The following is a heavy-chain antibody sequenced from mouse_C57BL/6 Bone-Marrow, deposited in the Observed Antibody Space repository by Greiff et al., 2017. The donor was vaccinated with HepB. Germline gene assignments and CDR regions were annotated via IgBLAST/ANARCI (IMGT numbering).Heavy chain of an antibody. CDR3: ARSPDGYYGFEFAY. J-gene: IGHJ3*01. V-gene: IGHV1-18*01. CDR1: GYTFTDYN. D-gene: IGHD2-3*01. CDR2: INPNNGGT. Sequence: EVQLQQSGPELVKPGASVKIPCKASGYTFTDYNMDWVKQSHGKSLEWIGDINPNNGGTIYNQKFKGKATLTVDKSSSTAYMELRSLTSEDTAVYYCARSPDGYYGFEFAYWGQGTLVTVSA.